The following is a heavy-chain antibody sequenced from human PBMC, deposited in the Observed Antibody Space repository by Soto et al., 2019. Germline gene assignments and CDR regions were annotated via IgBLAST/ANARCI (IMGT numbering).Heavy chain of an antibody. D-gene: IGHD6-13*01. V-gene: IGHV3-11*03. Sequence: VQLLESGGGLVQPGGSLRLSCAASGFTFSDYYMSWIRQAPGKGLEWVSYISSSSSYTNYADSVKGRFTISRDNAKNSLYLQMNSLRAEDTAVYYCASHSQGQQLDYFDYWGQGTLVTVSS. CDR3: ASHSQGQQLDYFDY. CDR2: ISSSSSYT. J-gene: IGHJ4*02. CDR1: GFTFSDYY.